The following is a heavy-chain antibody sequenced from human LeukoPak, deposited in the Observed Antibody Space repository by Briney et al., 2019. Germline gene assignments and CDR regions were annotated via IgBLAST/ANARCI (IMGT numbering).Heavy chain of an antibody. Sequence: GGSLRLSCAASGFTFSTHEMNWVRQAPGKGLEWVSSISSSSSYIYYADSVKGRFTISRDNAKNSLYLQMNSLRAEDTAVYYCARDSAAPVDSSGYYYLSYADYWGQGTLVTVSS. V-gene: IGHV3-21*01. CDR3: ARDSAAPVDSSGYYYLSYADY. CDR2: ISSSSSYI. J-gene: IGHJ4*02. D-gene: IGHD3-22*01. CDR1: GFTFSTHE.